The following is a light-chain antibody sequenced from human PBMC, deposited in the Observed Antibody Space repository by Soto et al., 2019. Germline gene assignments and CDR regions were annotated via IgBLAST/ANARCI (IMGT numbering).Light chain of an antibody. CDR3: QVRDSSNDYLV. J-gene: IGLJ3*02. CDR2: DDT. V-gene: IGLV3-21*02. CDR1: NIGSKS. Sequence: SYELTQPPSVSVAPGQTARITCGGNNIGSKSVHWYQLRPGQAPVVVVYDDTDRPSGIPERFSGSNSGNTATLTITRVEAGDGADYYCQVRDSSNDYLVFGGGTKLTVL.